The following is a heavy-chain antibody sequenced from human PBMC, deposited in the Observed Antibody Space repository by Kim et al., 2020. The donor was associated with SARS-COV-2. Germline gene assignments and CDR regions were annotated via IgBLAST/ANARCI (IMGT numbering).Heavy chain of an antibody. CDR2: IKSKTDGGRT. V-gene: IGHV3-15*05. J-gene: IGHJ5*02. CDR1: GFTFSNAW. Sequence: GGSLRLSCAASGFTFSNAWMSWVRQAPGKGLEWVGRIKSKTDGGRTDYAAPVKGRFTISRDDSKNTLYLQMNSLKTEDTAVYYCTTHRRVSVLWEPESWFDPWGQGTLVTVYS. CDR3: TTHRRVSVLWEPESWFDP. D-gene: IGHD1-26*01.